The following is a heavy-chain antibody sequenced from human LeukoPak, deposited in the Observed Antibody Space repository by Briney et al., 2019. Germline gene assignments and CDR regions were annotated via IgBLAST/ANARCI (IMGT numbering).Heavy chain of an antibody. CDR2: ISASGST. Sequence: PSETLSLTCTVSNGSISIYYWCWVRQPAGKGLEWIGRISASGSTNYSPSLKSRVTMSVDTSNNQFSLKLSSVTAADTAVYYCAREITVTRPFDYWGQGTLVTVSS. D-gene: IGHD4-17*01. J-gene: IGHJ4*02. CDR3: AREITVTRPFDY. V-gene: IGHV4-4*07. CDR1: NGSISIYY.